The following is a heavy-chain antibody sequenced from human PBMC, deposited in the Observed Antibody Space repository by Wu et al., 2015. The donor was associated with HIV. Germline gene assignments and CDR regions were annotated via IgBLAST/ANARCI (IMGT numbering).Heavy chain of an antibody. Sequence: QVQLVQSGAEVKKPGASVKVSCKASGYTFTSYDINWVRQATGQGLEWMGWMNPNSGNIGYAQKFQGRVTMTRDTSISTAYMELSRLRSDDTAVYYCAREGSTGVNADSIYYYYYGMDVWGQGTTVTVSS. V-gene: IGHV1-8*01. CDR2: MNPNSGNI. CDR1: GYTFTSYD. CDR3: AREGSTGVNADSIYYYYYGMDV. J-gene: IGHJ6*02. D-gene: IGHD3-3*02.